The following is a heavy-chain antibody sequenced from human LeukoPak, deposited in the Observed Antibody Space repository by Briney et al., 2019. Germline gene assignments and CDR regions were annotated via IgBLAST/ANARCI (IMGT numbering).Heavy chain of an antibody. CDR2: IYHSGST. V-gene: IGHV4-39*07. Sequence: PSETLSLTCTVSGGSISSSSYYWGWIRQPPGKGLEWIGEIYHSGSTNYNPSLKSRVTISVDKSKNQFSLKLSSVTAADTAVYYCARKTYYDSSEIDYWGQGTLVTVSS. J-gene: IGHJ4*02. D-gene: IGHD3-22*01. CDR3: ARKTYYDSSEIDY. CDR1: GGSISSSSYY.